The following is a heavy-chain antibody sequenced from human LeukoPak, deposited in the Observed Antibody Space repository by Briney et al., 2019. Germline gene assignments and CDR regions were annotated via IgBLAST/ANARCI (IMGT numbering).Heavy chain of an antibody. CDR1: GFTFSSYA. CDR3: AKDLGLTIVVARVDY. CDR2: ISGSGVST. V-gene: IGHV3-23*01. Sequence: GGSLRLSCAASGFTFSSYAMHWVRQAPGKGLEWVSAISGSGVSTSYADSVKGRFTISRDNSKNTLYLQMNRLRAEDTAVYYCAKDLGLTIVVARVDYWGQGTLVTVSS. J-gene: IGHJ4*02. D-gene: IGHD6-19*01.